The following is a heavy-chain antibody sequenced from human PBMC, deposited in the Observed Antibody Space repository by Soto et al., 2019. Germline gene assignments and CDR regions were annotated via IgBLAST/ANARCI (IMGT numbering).Heavy chain of an antibody. CDR3: ARLRLRLGELASPYYYYGMDV. CDR2: IYPGDSDT. V-gene: IGHV5-51*01. Sequence: PGESLKISCKGSGYSFTSYWIGWVRQMPGKGLEWMGIIYPGDSDTRYSPSFQGQVTISADKSISTAYLQWSSLKASDTAMYYCARLRLRLGELASPYYYYGMDVWGQGTTVTVS. D-gene: IGHD3-16*02. J-gene: IGHJ6*02. CDR1: GYSFTSYW.